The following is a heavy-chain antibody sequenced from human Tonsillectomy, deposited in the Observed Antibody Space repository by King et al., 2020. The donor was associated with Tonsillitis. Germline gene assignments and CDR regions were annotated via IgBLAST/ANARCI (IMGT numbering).Heavy chain of an antibody. Sequence: MSWVRQAPGKGLEWVGHIKRKTDGGTTDYAAPVKGRLIISRDDSKNTLYLQMSSLKTEDTAVYSCTTIESGLYDYSWGSYPSTHYFDSWGQGTLVTVSS. J-gene: IGHJ4*02. V-gene: IGHV3-15*01. D-gene: IGHD3-16*01. CDR3: TTIESGLYDYSWGSYPSTHYFDS. CDR2: IKRKTDGGTT.